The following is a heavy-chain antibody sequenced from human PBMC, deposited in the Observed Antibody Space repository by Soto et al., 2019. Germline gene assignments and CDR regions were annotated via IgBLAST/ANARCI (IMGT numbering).Heavy chain of an antibody. J-gene: IGHJ6*02. CDR1: GFTISSSA. CDR3: ASGQSTRETAMAYGMDV. Sequence: GGSLRLSCTASGFTISSSAMQWIRQAPGKGLEWVADISYNGSTKYNPDSLKRRAPISRDNPHITLYLQLNSLTAEDTAVYYCASGQSTRETAMAYGMDVWGHGTTGTVSS. D-gene: IGHD5-18*01. CDR2: ISYNGSTK. V-gene: IGHV3-30-3*01.